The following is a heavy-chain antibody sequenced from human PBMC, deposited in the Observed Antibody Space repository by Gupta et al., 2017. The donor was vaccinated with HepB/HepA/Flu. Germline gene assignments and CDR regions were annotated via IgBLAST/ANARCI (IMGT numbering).Heavy chain of an antibody. CDR3: ARDRGEDGGNSGGVLDY. V-gene: IGHV3-33*01. CDR1: GFTFSSYG. D-gene: IGHD4-23*01. Sequence: QVQLVESGGGVVQPGRSLRLSCAASGFTFSSYGMHWVRQAPGKGLEWVAVIWYDGSNKYYADSVKGRFTISRDNSKNTLYLQMNSLRAEDTAVYYCARDRGEDGGNSGGVLDYWGQGTLVTVSS. CDR2: IWYDGSNK. J-gene: IGHJ4*02.